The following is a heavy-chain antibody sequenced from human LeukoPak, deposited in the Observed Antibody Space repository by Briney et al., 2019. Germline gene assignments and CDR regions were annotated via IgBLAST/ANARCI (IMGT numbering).Heavy chain of an antibody. J-gene: IGHJ4*02. CDR3: ARGGWYYFDY. CDR2: INSSGGTT. CDR1: GYTFTGYY. Sequence: ASVKVSCKASGYTFTGYYMHWARQAPGQGLEWLGLINSSGGTTSYPQKFQGRVTMTRHTSTSTVYMELSSLRAEDTAVYYCARGGWYYFDYWGQGTLVTVSS. D-gene: IGHD6-19*01. V-gene: IGHV1-46*01.